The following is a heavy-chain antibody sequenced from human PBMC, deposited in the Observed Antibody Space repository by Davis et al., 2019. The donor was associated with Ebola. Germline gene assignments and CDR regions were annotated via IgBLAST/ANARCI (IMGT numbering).Heavy chain of an antibody. CDR3: AADMAVGAPNWGAFDI. CDR1: GGTFSSYA. Sequence: AASVKVSCKASGGTFSSYAISWVRQGPRPGLEWVGRDIPILGIANYAPQPQGRVTMTQDTSTSTAYMELRSLRSDDTAVYYCAADMAVGAPNWGAFDIWGQGTMVTVSS. CDR2: DIPILGIA. D-gene: IGHD1-26*01. J-gene: IGHJ3*02. V-gene: IGHV1-69*04.